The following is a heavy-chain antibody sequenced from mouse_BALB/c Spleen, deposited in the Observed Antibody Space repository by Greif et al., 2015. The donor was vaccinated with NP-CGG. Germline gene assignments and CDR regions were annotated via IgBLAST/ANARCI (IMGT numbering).Heavy chain of an antibody. CDR1: GFTFTDYY. J-gene: IGHJ3*01. CDR3: ARDTGTFAY. V-gene: IGHV7-3*02. CDR2: IRNKANGYTT. D-gene: IGHD4-1*01. Sequence: EVHLVESGGGLVQPGGSLRLSCATSGFTFTDYYMSWVCQPPGKALEWLGFIRNKANGYTTEYSASVKGRFTISRDNSQSILYLQMNTLRAEDSATYYCARDTGTFAYWGQGTLVTVSA.